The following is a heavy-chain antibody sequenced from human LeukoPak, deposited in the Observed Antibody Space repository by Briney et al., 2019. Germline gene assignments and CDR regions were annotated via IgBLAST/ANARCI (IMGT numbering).Heavy chain of an antibody. J-gene: IGHJ4*02. Sequence: PGGSLRLSCAASGFTFSSYAMSWVRQAPGKGLEWVSAISGSGGSTYYADSVKGRFTSSRDNSKNTLYLQMNSLRAEDTAVYYCAKDYSNYDRFEYWGQGTQVTVSS. V-gene: IGHV3-23*01. CDR1: GFTFSSYA. CDR2: ISGSGGST. CDR3: AKDYSNYDRFEY. D-gene: IGHD4-11*01.